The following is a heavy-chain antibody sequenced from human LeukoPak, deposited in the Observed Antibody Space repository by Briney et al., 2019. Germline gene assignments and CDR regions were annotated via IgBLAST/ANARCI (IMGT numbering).Heavy chain of an antibody. CDR2: IRSKANSYAT. CDR3: TSRIAVAIWGSDP. Sequence: PGGSLRLSCAASGFTFSGSAMHWVRQASGKGLEWVGRIRSKANSYATAYAASVKGRFTISRDDSKNTAYLQMNSLKTEDTAVYYCTSRIAVAIWGSDPWGQGTLVTVSS. CDR1: GFTFSGSA. V-gene: IGHV3-73*01. J-gene: IGHJ5*02. D-gene: IGHD6-19*01.